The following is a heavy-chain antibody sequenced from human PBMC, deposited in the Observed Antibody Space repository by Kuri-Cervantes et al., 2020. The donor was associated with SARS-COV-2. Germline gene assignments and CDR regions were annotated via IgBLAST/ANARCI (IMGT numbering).Heavy chain of an antibody. CDR1: GGSISSTSYY. Sequence: GGSLRLSCTVSGGSISSTSYYWGWVRQPPGKGLEWVSPISSSSSHIYYADSVKGRFTISRDNAKNSLYLQMNSLRAEDTAVYYCARDSYYDSPGHWGQGTLGTVSS. D-gene: IGHD3-22*01. J-gene: IGHJ4*02. CDR2: ISSSSSHI. V-gene: IGHV3-21*01. CDR3: ARDSYYDSPGH.